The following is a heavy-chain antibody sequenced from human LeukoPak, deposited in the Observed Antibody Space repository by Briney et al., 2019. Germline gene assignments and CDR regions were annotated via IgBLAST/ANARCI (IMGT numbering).Heavy chain of an antibody. CDR1: GFIFSSYA. J-gene: IGHJ4*02. D-gene: IGHD6-19*01. CDR3: AKARYSSGWDYFDY. Sequence: GGSLRLSCAASGFIFSSYAMSWVRQAPGKGLEWVSGISGSGGSTYYADSVKGRFTISRDNSKNTLYLQMNSLRGEGTAVYYCAKARYSSGWDYFDYWGQGTLVTVSS. CDR2: ISGSGGST. V-gene: IGHV3-23*01.